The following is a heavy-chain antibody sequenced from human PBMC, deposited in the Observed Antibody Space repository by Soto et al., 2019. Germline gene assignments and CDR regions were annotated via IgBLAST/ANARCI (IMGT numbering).Heavy chain of an antibody. D-gene: IGHD6-13*01. CDR1: WYTLTSYG. Sequence: EASVKVSCTASWYTLTSYGIHWVRQSPGQRLEWMGLINAANGDTKYSPRFQGRVTITRDTSASTAYMELSSLRSEDTAVYYCVRRHVSATGIDWFDPWGQGTLVTVS. V-gene: IGHV1-3*01. J-gene: IGHJ5*02. CDR2: INAANGDT. CDR3: VRRHVSATGIDWFDP.